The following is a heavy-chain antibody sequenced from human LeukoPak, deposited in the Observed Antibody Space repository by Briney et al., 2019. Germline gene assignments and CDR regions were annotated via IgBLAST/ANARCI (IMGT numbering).Heavy chain of an antibody. CDR3: ARAFQRQDI. V-gene: IGHV1-46*01. CDR2: INPSGGST. D-gene: IGHD2-15*01. CDR1: GGTFSTYA. Sequence: ASVKVSCKASGGTFSTYAISWVRQAPGQGLEWMGIINPSGGSTSYAQKFQGRVTMTRDMSTSTVYMELSSLRSEDTAVYYCARAFQRQDIWGQGTLVTVSS. J-gene: IGHJ4*02.